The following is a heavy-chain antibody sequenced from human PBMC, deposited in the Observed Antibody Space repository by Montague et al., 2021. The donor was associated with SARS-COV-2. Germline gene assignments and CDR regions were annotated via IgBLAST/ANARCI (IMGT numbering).Heavy chain of an antibody. CDR3: ARRGYYDSAGYHWHLDL. CDR2: IYYGGST. J-gene: IGHJ2*01. D-gene: IGHD3-22*01. Sequence: SETLSLTCSVSGGSISSSNYYWGWIRQPPGKGLEWIGSIYYGGSTYYNPSLKSRVTLSADASRNEFSLKLDSVTAADTAVYFCARRGYYDSAGYHWHLDLWGRGMLVTVSS. V-gene: IGHV4-39*07. CDR1: GGSISSSNYY.